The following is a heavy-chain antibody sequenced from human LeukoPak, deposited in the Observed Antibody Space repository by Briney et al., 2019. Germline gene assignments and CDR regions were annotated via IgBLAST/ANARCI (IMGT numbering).Heavy chain of an antibody. J-gene: IGHJ4*02. Sequence: GRPLSLFCAASGFTFSSYVMHWLRQAPAKGVEGVAVIWYDGSNEFYAVSVKGGFTISRDDSKNTLYLKMNSLRAEATAVYYCARDGPGSPYYFDYWGQGTLVTVSS. CDR3: ARDGPGSPYYFDY. CDR2: IWYDGSNE. CDR1: GFTFSSYV. V-gene: IGHV3-33*08. D-gene: IGHD3-10*01.